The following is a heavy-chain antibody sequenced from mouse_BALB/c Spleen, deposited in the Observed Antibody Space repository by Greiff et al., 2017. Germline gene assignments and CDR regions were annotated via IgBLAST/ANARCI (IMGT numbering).Heavy chain of an antibody. CDR1: GYTFTDYW. Sequence: QVQLQQSGAELVMPGASVKMSCKASGYTFTDYWMHWVKQRPGQGLEWIGAIDTSDSYTSYNQKFKGKATLTVDESSSTAYMQLSSLTSEDSAVYYCASDSSGYDFDYWGQGTTLTVSS. D-gene: IGHD3-2*01. CDR3: ASDSSGYDFDY. J-gene: IGHJ2*01. V-gene: IGHV1-69*01. CDR2: IDTSDSYT.